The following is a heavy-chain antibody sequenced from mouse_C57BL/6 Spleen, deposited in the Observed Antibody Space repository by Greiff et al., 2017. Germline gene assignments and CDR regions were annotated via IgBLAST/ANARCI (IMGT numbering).Heavy chain of an antibody. CDR2: INPSSGYT. V-gene: IGHV1-7*01. D-gene: IGHD1-1*01. Sequence: QVQLKQSGAELAKPGASVKLSCKASGYTFTSYWMHWVKQRPGQGLEWIGYINPSSGYTKYNQKFKDKATLTADKSSSTAYMQLSSLTYEDSAVYYCARDIYGSSYKGYFDVWGTGTTVTVSS. CDR1: GYTFTSYW. CDR3: ARDIYGSSYKGYFDV. J-gene: IGHJ1*03.